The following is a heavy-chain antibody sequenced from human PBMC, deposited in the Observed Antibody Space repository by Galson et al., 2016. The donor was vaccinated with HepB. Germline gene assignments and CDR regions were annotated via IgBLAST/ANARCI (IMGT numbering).Heavy chain of an antibody. CDR1: GFTFNKYG. CDR3: EKRHEYCPPVGCSVDY. Sequence: SLRLSCAASGFTFNKYGMHWVRQAPGKGLEWVAADSVHGGRKFYADAVKARFTISRDSPNNMLFLQMTSLRADDTAVYYCEKRHEYCPPVGCSVDYWGQGTLVSVSS. CDR2: DSVHGGRK. J-gene: IGHJ4*02. D-gene: IGHD3-10*02. V-gene: IGHV3-30*18.